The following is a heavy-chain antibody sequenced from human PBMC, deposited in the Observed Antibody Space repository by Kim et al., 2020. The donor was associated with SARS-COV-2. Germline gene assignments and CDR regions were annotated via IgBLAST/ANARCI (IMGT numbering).Heavy chain of an antibody. CDR2: IRSKAYGGTT. J-gene: IGHJ4*02. V-gene: IGHV3-49*04. D-gene: IGHD2-2*01. Sequence: GGSLRLSCTASGFTFGDYAMSWVRQAPGKGLEWVGFIRSKAYGGTTEYAASVKGRFTISRDDSKSIAYLQMNSLKTEDTAVYYCTRVGYCSSTSCLTWSYYWGQGTLVTVSS. CDR1: GFTFGDYA. CDR3: TRVGYCSSTSCLTWSYY.